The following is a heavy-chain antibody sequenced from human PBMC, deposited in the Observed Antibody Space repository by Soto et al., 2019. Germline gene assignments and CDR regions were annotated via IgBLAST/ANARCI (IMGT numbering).Heavy chain of an antibody. CDR2: IIPIFGTA. D-gene: IGHD2-15*01. V-gene: IGHV1-69*01. CDR3: ARAPGGYCSGGSCYSGKYGMDV. J-gene: IGHJ6*02. Sequence: QVQLVQSGAEVKKPGSSVKVSCKASGGTFSSYAISWVRQAPGQGLEWMGGIIPIFGTANYAQKFQGRVTITADEPTSTASMELSSLRSEDTAVYYCARAPGGYCSGGSCYSGKYGMDVRGQGTTVTVSS. CDR1: GGTFSSYA.